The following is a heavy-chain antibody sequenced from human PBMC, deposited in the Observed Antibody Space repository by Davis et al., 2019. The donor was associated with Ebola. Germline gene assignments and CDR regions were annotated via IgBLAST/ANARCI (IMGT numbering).Heavy chain of an antibody. CDR1: VITFSSYA. D-gene: IGHD3-16*02. J-gene: IGHJ4*02. CDR2: ISGSGGST. CDR3: AMGALGELSLPDY. Sequence: PGGSLRLSCTDSVITFSSYAMTWVRQAPGKGLEWVSAISGSGGSTYYADSVKGRFTISRDNAKNSLYLQMNSLRAEDTAVYYCAMGALGELSLPDYWGQGTLVTVSS. V-gene: IGHV3-23*01.